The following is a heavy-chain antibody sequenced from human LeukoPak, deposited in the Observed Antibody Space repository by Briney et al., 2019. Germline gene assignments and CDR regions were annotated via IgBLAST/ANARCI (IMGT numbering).Heavy chain of an antibody. Sequence: GGSLRLSCAASGFTFSSYSINWVRQAPGKGLEWVSFISSTSSYIYYADSVKGRFTISRDNAKNSLFLQMNSLRAEDTAVYYCVRDRIAVAGPPPFDYWGQGTLVTVSS. CDR1: GFTFSSYS. D-gene: IGHD6-19*01. CDR3: VRDRIAVAGPPPFDY. CDR2: ISSTSSYI. J-gene: IGHJ4*02. V-gene: IGHV3-21*01.